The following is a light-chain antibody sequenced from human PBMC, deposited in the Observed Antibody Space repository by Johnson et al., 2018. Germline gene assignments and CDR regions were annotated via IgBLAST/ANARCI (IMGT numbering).Light chain of an antibody. CDR1: SSNIGHNY. CDR2: ENN. J-gene: IGLJ1*01. Sequence: QSVLTQPPSVSAAPGQKVTISCSGSSSNIGHNYVSWYQQLPGTAPKLLIYENNKRPSGIPDRFSGSTSGTSATLGITALLTGDEADYYCGTWDSSLSAGNVFGTGTKVTVL. CDR3: GTWDSSLSAGNV. V-gene: IGLV1-51*02.